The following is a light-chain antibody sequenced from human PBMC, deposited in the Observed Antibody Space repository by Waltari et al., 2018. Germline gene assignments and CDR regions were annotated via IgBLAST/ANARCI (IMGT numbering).Light chain of an antibody. CDR2: LGS. Sequence: VVTQSPLSLRVTPGEPASISCRSSQSPLHRNGNNYLDWYLQRPGQSPQLLIYLGSNRASGVPDRFSGSGSGTDFTRRISRVEAEDVVVYYCMQSLQALWTFGPGTKLEI. V-gene: IGKV2-28*01. J-gene: IGKJ1*01. CDR1: QSPLHRNGNNY. CDR3: MQSLQALWT.